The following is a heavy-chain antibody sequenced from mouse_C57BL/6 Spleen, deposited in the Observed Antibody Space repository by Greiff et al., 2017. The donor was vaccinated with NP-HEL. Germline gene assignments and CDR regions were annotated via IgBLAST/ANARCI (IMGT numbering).Heavy chain of an antibody. D-gene: IGHD3-2*02. Sequence: VQLQQSGAELVKPGASVKLSCKASGYTFTSYWMHWVKQRPGQGLEWIGMIHPNSGSTNYNEKFKSKATLTVDTSSSTAYMQLSSLTSEDSAVYYCARRGLGRRPFAYWGQGTLVTVSA. CDR1: GYTFTSYW. J-gene: IGHJ3*01. V-gene: IGHV1-64*01. CDR2: IHPNSGST. CDR3: ARRGLGRRPFAY.